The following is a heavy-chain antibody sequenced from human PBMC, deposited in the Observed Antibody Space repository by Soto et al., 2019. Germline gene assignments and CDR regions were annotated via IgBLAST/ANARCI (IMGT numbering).Heavy chain of an antibody. CDR1: GFMFSSYW. V-gene: IGHV3-7*05. Sequence: EVELVESGGGLVQPGGSLRLSCAATGFMFSSYWMTWVRQAPGQGLEWVANINQNGRERYYVDSVEGRFTISRDNAKNSVFLQMENLRVEDTAMYYCATDILDFWGQGTLVSVSS. J-gene: IGHJ4*02. D-gene: IGHD3-9*01. CDR3: ATDILDF. CDR2: INQNGRER.